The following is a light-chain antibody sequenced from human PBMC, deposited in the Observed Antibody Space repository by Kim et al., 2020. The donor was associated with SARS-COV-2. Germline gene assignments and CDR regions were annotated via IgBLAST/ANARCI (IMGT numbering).Light chain of an antibody. CDR2: DAS. V-gene: IGKV3-11*01. Sequence: SLSPGERATLSCRASQSVSRYLAWYQQRPGQAPRLLIYDASNRATGIPARFSGSGSGTDFTLTISGLEPEDFAAYFCQQRSHWVTFGGGTKVDIK. CDR1: QSVSRY. J-gene: IGKJ4*01. CDR3: QQRSHWVT.